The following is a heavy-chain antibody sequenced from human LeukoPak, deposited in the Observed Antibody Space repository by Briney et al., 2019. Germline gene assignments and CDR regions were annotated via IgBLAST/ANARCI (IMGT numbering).Heavy chain of an antibody. J-gene: IGHJ4*02. CDR1: GFTFSSYG. CDR2: ITDNGGKR. CDR3: ARDGSWGWAQYDY. V-gene: IGHV3-23*01. Sequence: PGGSLRLPCVASGFTFSSYGMGWVRQAPGKGLEWVSGITDNGGKRDYADSVKGRFTISRDNPKSTLDLQMNSLRAEDTALYYCARDGSWGWAQYDYWGQGILVTVST. D-gene: IGHD5-24*01.